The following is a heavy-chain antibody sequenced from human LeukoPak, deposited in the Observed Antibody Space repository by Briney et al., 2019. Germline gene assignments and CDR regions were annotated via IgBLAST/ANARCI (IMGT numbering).Heavy chain of an antibody. CDR2: IRSDSSYK. Sequence: GGSLRLSCVASGFSFRNYGMHWVRQAPGKGLEWVTFIRSDSSYKYYADSVKGRFTTSRDNSKNTLYLQMNSLRAEDTAVYYCAVSRSYYYYGMDVWGQGTTVTVSS. CDR1: GFSFRNYG. CDR3: AVSRSYYYYGMDV. J-gene: IGHJ6*02. V-gene: IGHV3-30*02.